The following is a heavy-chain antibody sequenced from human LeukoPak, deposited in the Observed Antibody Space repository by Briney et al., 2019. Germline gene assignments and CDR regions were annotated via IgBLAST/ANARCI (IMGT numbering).Heavy chain of an antibody. J-gene: IGHJ4*02. CDR2: ISSSSSYI. CDR3: ARDPTYYYGSEAFDY. D-gene: IGHD3-10*01. Sequence: PGGSLRLSCAASGFTFSNYAMSWVRQAPGKGLEWVSSISSSSSYIYYADSVKGRFTISRDNAKNSLYLQMNSLRAEDTAVYYCARDPTYYYGSEAFDYWGQGTLVTVSS. CDR1: GFTFSNYA. V-gene: IGHV3-21*01.